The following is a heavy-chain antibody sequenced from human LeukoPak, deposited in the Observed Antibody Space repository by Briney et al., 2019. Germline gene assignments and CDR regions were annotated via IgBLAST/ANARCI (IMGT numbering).Heavy chain of an antibody. Sequence: KPSETLSLTCAVYGGSFSGYYWSWIRQPPGKGLEWIGEINHSGSTNYNPSLKSRVTISVDTSKNQFSLKLSSVTAADTVVYYCASFAGIAACRTPFDYWGQGTLVTVSS. CDR2: INHSGST. CDR1: GGSFSGYY. CDR3: ASFAGIAACRTPFDY. D-gene: IGHD6-6*01. J-gene: IGHJ4*02. V-gene: IGHV4-34*01.